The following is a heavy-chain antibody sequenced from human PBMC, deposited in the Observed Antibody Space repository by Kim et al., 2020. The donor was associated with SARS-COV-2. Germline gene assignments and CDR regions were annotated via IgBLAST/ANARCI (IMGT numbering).Heavy chain of an antibody. CDR2: INHSGST. J-gene: IGHJ4*01. CDR3: AREYYDILTGYSNFDY. V-gene: IGHV4-34*01. CDR1: GGSFSGYY. Sequence: SETLSLTCAVYGGSFSGYYWSWIRQPPGKGLEWIGEINHSGSTNYNPSLKSRVTISVDTSKNQFSLKLSSVTAADTAVYYCAREYYDILTGYSNFDYWG. D-gene: IGHD3-9*01.